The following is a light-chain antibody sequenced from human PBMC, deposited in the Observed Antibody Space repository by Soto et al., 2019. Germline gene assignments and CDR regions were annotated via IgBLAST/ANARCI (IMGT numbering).Light chain of an antibody. CDR3: QQSYSAPRA. Sequence: DIPMTQSPTSLSASVGDRVTIICRASQTVRIYLNWFQQKPGEAPKLLISAASSLHRGVPSRFSGSGSGREFTLTISNLQPEDFATYYCQQSYSAPRAFGPGTKVDI. J-gene: IGKJ3*01. V-gene: IGKV1-39*01. CDR2: AAS. CDR1: QTVRIY.